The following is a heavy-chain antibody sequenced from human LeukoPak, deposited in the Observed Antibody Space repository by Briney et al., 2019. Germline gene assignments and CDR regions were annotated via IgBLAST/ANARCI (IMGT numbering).Heavy chain of an antibody. Sequence: GGSLRLSCAASGFTFSNYWMTWVRQAPGKGLEWVANIKQDGSEIFYVDSVKGRFTISRDNARNSLYLQMNSLRAEDTAVYYCARDHPGYYDSSGYSDYWGQGTLVTVSS. CDR1: GFTFSNYW. V-gene: IGHV3-7*01. J-gene: IGHJ4*02. D-gene: IGHD3-22*01. CDR2: IKQDGSEI. CDR3: ARDHPGYYDSSGYSDY.